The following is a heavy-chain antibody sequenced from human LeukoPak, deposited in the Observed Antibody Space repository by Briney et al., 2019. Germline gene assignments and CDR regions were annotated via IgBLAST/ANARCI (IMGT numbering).Heavy chain of an antibody. D-gene: IGHD6-6*01. Sequence: GGSLRLSCAASGFTFSSYAMHWVRQAPGKGLEWVAVISYDGSNKYYADSVKGRFTISRDNSKNTLYLQMNSLRAEDAAVYYCARDTGREQLAPPEDYWGQGTLVTVSS. CDR3: ARDTGREQLAPPEDY. CDR2: ISYDGSNK. J-gene: IGHJ4*02. CDR1: GFTFSSYA. V-gene: IGHV3-30*01.